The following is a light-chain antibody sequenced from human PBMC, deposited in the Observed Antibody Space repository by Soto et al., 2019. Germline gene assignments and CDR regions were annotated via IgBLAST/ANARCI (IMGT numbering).Light chain of an antibody. CDR1: QSVRSN. J-gene: IGKJ3*01. V-gene: IGKV3-15*01. Sequence: EIVMTQSPATLSVSPGERATLSCRASQSVRSNLAWYQQKPGQAPRLLIYGASNRATGIPARFSGSGSGTYFTLTISSLQSEDFAVYYCQQYNNWPRVTFGPGTKVDIK. CDR2: GAS. CDR3: QQYNNWPRVT.